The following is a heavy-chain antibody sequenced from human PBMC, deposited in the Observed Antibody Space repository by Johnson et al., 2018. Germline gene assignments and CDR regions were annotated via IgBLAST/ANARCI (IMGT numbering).Heavy chain of an antibody. Sequence: VQLVESGGGVVQPGRSLRLSCVASGFTSSTYGMHWVRQAPGKGLEWVAVIWYDGRNKYYADSVKGRFSISRDNSENTLYLEMNSLRAEDTAVYYCARGNFGNCHGMDVWGQGTTVTVSS. CDR3: ARGNFGNCHGMDV. J-gene: IGHJ6*02. D-gene: IGHD1-1*01. CDR1: GFTSSTYG. V-gene: IGHV3-33*01. CDR2: IWYDGRNK.